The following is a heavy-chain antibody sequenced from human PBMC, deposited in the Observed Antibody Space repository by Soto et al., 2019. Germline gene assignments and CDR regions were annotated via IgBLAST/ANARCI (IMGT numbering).Heavy chain of an antibody. Sequence: SVKVSCKASGGTFSSYAISWLRQAPGQGLEWMGGIIPIFGTANYAQKFQGRVTITADESTSTAYMELSSLRSEDTAVYYCADGAAAGLSFDPWGQGTLVTVSS. J-gene: IGHJ5*02. CDR1: GGTFSSYA. CDR2: IIPIFGTA. V-gene: IGHV1-69*13. CDR3: ADGAAAGLSFDP. D-gene: IGHD6-13*01.